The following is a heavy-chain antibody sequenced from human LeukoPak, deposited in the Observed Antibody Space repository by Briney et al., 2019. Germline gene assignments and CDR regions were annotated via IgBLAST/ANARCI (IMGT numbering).Heavy chain of an antibody. CDR2: ISGSGGST. CDR1: GFTFSSYA. D-gene: IGHD3-9*01. J-gene: IGHJ6*02. Sequence: PGGSVRLSCAASGFTFSSYAMSWVRQAPGKGLGWVSAISGSGGSTYYADSVKGRFTISRDNSKNTLYLQMNSLRAEDTAVYYCAKDLSDILTGYYYYYGMDVWGQGTTVTVSS. V-gene: IGHV3-23*01. CDR3: AKDLSDILTGYYYYYGMDV.